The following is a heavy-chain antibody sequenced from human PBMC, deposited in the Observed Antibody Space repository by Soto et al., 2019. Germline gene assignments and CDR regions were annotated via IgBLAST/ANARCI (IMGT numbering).Heavy chain of an antibody. V-gene: IGHV3-23*01. CDR1: GFTFSLSA. D-gene: IGHD3-9*01. J-gene: IGHJ4*02. CDR3: AKGPEYDILTGCDY. CDR2: LSGGGSTT. Sequence: EVQLLESGGGFVHPGESLRLSCAASGFTFSLSAMSWVRQAPGRGLDWVSSLSGGGSTTDYADSVKGRFTISRDNSKNTVHLQMNSLRAEDPAVYYCAKGPEYDILTGCDYWGQGALVTVSS.